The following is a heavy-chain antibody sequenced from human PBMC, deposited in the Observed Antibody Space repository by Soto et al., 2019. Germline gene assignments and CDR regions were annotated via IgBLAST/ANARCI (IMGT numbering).Heavy chain of an antibody. CDR1: GGSFSGYY. D-gene: IGHD3-3*01. Sequence: PSETLSLTCAVYGGSFSGYYWSWIRQPPGKGLEWIGEINHSGSTNYNPSLKSRVTISVDTSKNQFSLKLSSVTAADTAVYYCARGRGELRFLEWFDPWGQETLVTVSS. CDR3: ARGRGELRFLEWFDP. CDR2: INHSGST. V-gene: IGHV4-34*01. J-gene: IGHJ5*02.